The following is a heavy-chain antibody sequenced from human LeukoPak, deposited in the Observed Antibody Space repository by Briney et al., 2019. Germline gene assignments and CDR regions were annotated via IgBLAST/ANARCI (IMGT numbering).Heavy chain of an antibody. D-gene: IGHD1-14*01. V-gene: IGHV4-34*01. Sequence: PSETLSLTCAVYGGSFSGYHWSWIRQPPGKGLEWIGEINHSGSTNYNPSLKSRVTISVDTSKNQFSLKLSSVTAADTAVYYCARRGPHGPYYYYYYMDVWGKGTTVTVSS. CDR1: GGSFSGYH. CDR3: ARRGPHGPYYYYYYMDV. CDR2: INHSGST. J-gene: IGHJ6*03.